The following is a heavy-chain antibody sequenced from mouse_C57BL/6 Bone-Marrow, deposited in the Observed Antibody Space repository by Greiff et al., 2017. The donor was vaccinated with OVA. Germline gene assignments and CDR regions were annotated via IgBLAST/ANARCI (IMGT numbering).Heavy chain of an antibody. CDR1: GYTFTSYW. CDR2: IYPGSGST. D-gene: IGHD1-1*01. CDR3: AREGITTVPFAY. V-gene: IGHV1-55*01. J-gene: IGHJ3*01. Sequence: QVHVKQPGAELVKPGASVKMSCKASGYTFTSYWITWVKQRPGQGLEWIGDIYPGSGSTNYNEKFKSKATLTVDTSSSTAYMQLSSLTSEDSAVYYCAREGITTVPFAYWGQGTLVTVSA.